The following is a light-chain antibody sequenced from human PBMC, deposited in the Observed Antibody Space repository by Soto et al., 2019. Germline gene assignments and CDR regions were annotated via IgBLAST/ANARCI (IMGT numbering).Light chain of an antibody. Sequence: QSVLTPPASVSGSPGQSVTISCTGSRSDIGRYKFVSWFQQHPGKAPKLLIFEGTNRPSGVSNRFSGSKSGNTASLTISGLQAEDEAIYFCSSSTNTNTLVMFCRGTKRTVL. J-gene: IGLJ3*02. CDR1: RSDIGRYKF. CDR2: EGT. CDR3: SSSTNTNTLVM. V-gene: IGLV2-14*01.